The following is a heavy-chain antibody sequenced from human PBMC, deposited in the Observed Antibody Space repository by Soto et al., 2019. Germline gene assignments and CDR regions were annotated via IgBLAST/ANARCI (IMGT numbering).Heavy chain of an antibody. Sequence: PGGSLRLSCAASGFTFSSYAMHWVRQAPGKGLEWVAVISYDGSNKYYADSVKGRFTISRDNSKNTLYLQMNGLRAEDSAVYYCARAHDIRMVTPTGDYWGQGTLVTVSS. D-gene: IGHD4-4*01. J-gene: IGHJ4*02. CDR2: ISYDGSNK. CDR3: ARAHDIRMVTPTGDY. CDR1: GFTFSSYA. V-gene: IGHV3-30-3*01.